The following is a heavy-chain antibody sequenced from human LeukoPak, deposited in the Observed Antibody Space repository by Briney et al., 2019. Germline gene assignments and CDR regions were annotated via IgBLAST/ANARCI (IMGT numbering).Heavy chain of an antibody. D-gene: IGHD3-3*01. CDR2: ISYDGSNK. Sequence: GGSLRLSCAASGFTFSDYWMRWVRQAPGKGLEWVAVISYDGSNKYYADSVKGRFTISRDNSKNTLYLQMSSLRAEDTAVYYCASELRFLEWLSDYWGQGTLVTVSS. CDR3: ASELRFLEWLSDY. V-gene: IGHV3-30-3*01. CDR1: GFTFSDYW. J-gene: IGHJ4*02.